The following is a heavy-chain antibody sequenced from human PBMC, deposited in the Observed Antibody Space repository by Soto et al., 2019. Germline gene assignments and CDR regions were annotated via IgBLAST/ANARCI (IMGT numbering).Heavy chain of an antibody. D-gene: IGHD1-26*01. J-gene: IGHJ1*01. V-gene: IGHV3-30*04. CDR3: AREDGSLGPAPPPPSEYFHH. CDR2: ISYDGRNR. CDR1: GFTFNHYP. Sequence: QVQLVQSGGGVVQPGRSLRLSCAASGFTFNHYPIHWVRQAPGKGLEWVAVISYDGRNRYYADSVRGRFTISRDNSKNTLYLQTNTLRPEDTAVYYCAREDGSLGPAPPPPSEYFHHWGQGTLVTVSS.